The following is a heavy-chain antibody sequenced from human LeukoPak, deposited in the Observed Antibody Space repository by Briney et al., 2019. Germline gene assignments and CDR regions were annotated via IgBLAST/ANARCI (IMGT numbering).Heavy chain of an antibody. CDR3: ATYVGYSSGWYLGY. D-gene: IGHD6-19*01. Sequence: PGGSLRLSCAASGFTFNAYGMHWVRQAPGKGLEWVAFIRADGNTKYYADSVKGRFTISRDNSENTLFLQMSSLGADETAVYYCATYVGYSSGWYLGYWGQGTLVTVSS. V-gene: IGHV3-30*02. CDR1: GFTFNAYG. J-gene: IGHJ4*02. CDR2: IRADGNTK.